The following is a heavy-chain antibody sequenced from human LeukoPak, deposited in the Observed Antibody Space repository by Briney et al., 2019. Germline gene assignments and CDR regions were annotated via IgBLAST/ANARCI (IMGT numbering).Heavy chain of an antibody. CDR3: ARGDCSGSICYSPMDV. CDR2: IYRSGST. J-gene: IGHJ6*03. D-gene: IGHD2-21*01. V-gene: IGHV4-38-2*02. CDR1: GYSINSRYY. Sequence: SETLSLPCTVSGYSINSRYYRVSIRHPPGTGLEWIENIYRSGSTNNNPSLKSRFTISVDTSKNQFSLRVSSVTAADTAVYYCARGDCSGSICYSPMDVWGTGTTVTVSS.